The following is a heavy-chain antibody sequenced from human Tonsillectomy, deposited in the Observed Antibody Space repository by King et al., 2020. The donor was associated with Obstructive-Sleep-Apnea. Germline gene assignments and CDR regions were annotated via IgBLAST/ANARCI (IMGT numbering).Heavy chain of an antibody. Sequence: VQLQQWGAGLLKPSETLSLTCAVYGGSFSGYYWSWIRQPPGKGLEWIGEINHSGSTNYNPSLKSRVTISVDTSKNQFSLKLSSVTAADTAVYYCAAEGNYYYGMDVWGQGTTVTVSS. J-gene: IGHJ6*02. D-gene: IGHD3-10*01. CDR3: AAEGNYYYGMDV. V-gene: IGHV4-34*01. CDR2: INHSGST. CDR1: GGSFSGYY.